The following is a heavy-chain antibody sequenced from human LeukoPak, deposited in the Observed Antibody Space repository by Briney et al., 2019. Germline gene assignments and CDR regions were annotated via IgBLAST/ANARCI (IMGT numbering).Heavy chain of an antibody. Sequence: SQTLSLTCTVSGGSISSGSYYWSWIRQPAGKGLEWIGRIYTSGSTNYNPSLKSRVTISVDTSKNQFSLKLSSVTAADTAVYYCARDLSRWEPHVSDFDIWGQGTMVTVSS. CDR1: GGSISSGSYY. V-gene: IGHV4-61*02. D-gene: IGHD4-23*01. CDR3: ARDLSRWEPHVSDFDI. CDR2: IYTSGST. J-gene: IGHJ3*02.